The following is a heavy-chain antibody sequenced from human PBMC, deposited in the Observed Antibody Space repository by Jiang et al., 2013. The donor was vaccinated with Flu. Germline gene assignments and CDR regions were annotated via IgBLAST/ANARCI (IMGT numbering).Heavy chain of an antibody. D-gene: IGHD3-9*01. CDR2: IYHSGST. CDR3: ARHIRDILTGYYLDY. CDR1: GYSISSGYY. J-gene: IGHJ4*02. Sequence: PGLVKPSETLSLTCAVSGYSISSGYYWGWIRQPPGKGLEWIGSIYHSGSTYYNPSLKSRVTISVDTSKNQFSLKLSSVTAADTAVYYCARHIRDILTGYYLDYWGQGTLVTVSS. V-gene: IGHV4-38-2*01.